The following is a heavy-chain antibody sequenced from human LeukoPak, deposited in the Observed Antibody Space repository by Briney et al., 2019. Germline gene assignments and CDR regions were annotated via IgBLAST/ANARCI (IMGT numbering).Heavy chain of an antibody. CDR1: GFTFSDYY. CDR2: ISSSGSTI. V-gene: IGHV3-11*01. J-gene: IGHJ5*02. Sequence: GSLRLSCAASGFTFSDYYMSWIRQAPGKGLEWVSYISSSGSTIYYADSVKGRFTISRDNAKNSLYLQMNSLRAEDTAVYYCARRISSIAARWFDPWGQGTLVTVSS. CDR3: ARRISSIAARWFDP. D-gene: IGHD6-6*01.